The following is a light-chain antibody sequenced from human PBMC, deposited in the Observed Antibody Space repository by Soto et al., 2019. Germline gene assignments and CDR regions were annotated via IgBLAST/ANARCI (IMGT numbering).Light chain of an antibody. CDR3: SSYAGSNNWV. J-gene: IGLJ3*02. Sequence: QSALTQPASATGSTGQSVTISCTGTSSDVGGYNYVSWYQQNPGKAPKLMIYEVSKRPSGVPDRFSGSKSGNTASLTVSGLQAEDEADYYCSSYAGSNNWVFGGGTKLTVL. CDR1: SSDVGGYNY. CDR2: EVS. V-gene: IGLV2-8*01.